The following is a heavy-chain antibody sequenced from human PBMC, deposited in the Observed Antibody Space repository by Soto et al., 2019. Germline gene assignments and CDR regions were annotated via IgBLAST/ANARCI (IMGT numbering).Heavy chain of an antibody. J-gene: IGHJ5*02. CDR2: INPSGGST. V-gene: IGHV1-46*03. CDR3: ASDPKDIVVVPAGP. CDR1: GYSFTSYY. Sequence: GASVKVSCKASGYSFTSYYMRCVRQAPGQGLEWMGIINPSGGSTSYAQKFQGRVTMTRDTSTSTVYMELSSLRSEDTAVYYCASDPKDIVVVPAGPWGQGTLVTVSS. D-gene: IGHD2-2*01.